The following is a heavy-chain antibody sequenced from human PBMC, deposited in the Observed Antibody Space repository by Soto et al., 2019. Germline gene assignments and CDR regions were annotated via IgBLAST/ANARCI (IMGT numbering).Heavy chain of an antibody. J-gene: IGHJ4*02. CDR3: ARGSREALSYSGYRFDY. Sequence: SETLSLTCAVYGGSFSGYYWSWIRQPPGKGLEWIGEINHSGSTNYNPSLKSRVTISVDTSKNQFSLKLSSVTAADTAVYYCARGSREALSYSGYRFDYWGQGTLVTVSS. CDR2: INHSGST. D-gene: IGHD3-16*02. V-gene: IGHV4-34*01. CDR1: GGSFSGYY.